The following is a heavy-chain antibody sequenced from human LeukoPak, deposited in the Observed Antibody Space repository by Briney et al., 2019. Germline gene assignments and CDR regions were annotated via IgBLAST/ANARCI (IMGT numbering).Heavy chain of an antibody. V-gene: IGHV3-9*01. Sequence: GGSLRLSCAASGFTFDDAMHWVRQAPGKGLEWVSGITWNSGSIGYADSAKGRFTISRDNAKNSLYLQMNSLRAEDTAVYYCARDPNWNYGFDYWGQGTRVTVSS. CDR3: ARDPNWNYGFDY. CDR1: GFTFDDA. CDR2: ITWNSGSI. D-gene: IGHD1-7*01. J-gene: IGHJ4*02.